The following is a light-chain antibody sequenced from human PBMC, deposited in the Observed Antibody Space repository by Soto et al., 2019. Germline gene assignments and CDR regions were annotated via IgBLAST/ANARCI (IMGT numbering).Light chain of an antibody. CDR3: QQYYSYPLT. CDR1: QGISSY. V-gene: IGKV1-8*01. J-gene: IGKJ4*01. Sequence: LLTQAAYSLSAAPGDRVTITCRASQGISSYLAWYQQKPGKAPKLLIYAASTLQSGVPSRFSGSGSGTDFTLTISCLQSEDFATYYCQQYYSYPLTFGGGTQVDI. CDR2: AAS.